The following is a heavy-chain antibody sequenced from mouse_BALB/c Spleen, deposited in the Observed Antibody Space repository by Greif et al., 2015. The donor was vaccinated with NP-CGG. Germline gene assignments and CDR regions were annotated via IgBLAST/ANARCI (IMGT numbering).Heavy chain of an antibody. V-gene: IGHV14-3*02. CDR3: ARWDYFDY. Sequence: EVMLVESGAELVKPGASVKLSCTASGFNIKDTYMHWVKQRPEQGLEWIGRIDPANGNTKYDPKFQGKATITADTSSNTAYLQLSSLTSEDTAVYYCARWDYFDYWGQGTTLTVSS. J-gene: IGHJ2*01. CDR1: GFNIKDTY. CDR2: IDPANGNT.